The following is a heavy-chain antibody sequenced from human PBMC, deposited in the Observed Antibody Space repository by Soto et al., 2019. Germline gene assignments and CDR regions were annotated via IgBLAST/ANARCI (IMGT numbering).Heavy chain of an antibody. J-gene: IGHJ4*02. CDR2: IKEDGSEA. D-gene: IGHD3-10*01. CDR1: GFVFRTYW. CDR3: ARSRRQWFGGTLSYYFAF. V-gene: IGHV3-7*01. Sequence: GGSLRLSCAASGFVFRTYWMSWVRQAPGKGLEWVANIKEDGSEANYVDSVKGRFAVSRDKDTNSLYLQLNSLTPEDTAVYYCARSRRQWFGGTLSYYFAFWGQGTLVTVSS.